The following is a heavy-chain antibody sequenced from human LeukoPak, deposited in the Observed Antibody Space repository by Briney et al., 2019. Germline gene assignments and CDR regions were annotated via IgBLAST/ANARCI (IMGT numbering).Heavy chain of an antibody. Sequence: SETLSLTCTVSGGSISSYYWSWIRQPAGKGLEWIGRIYTSGSTNYDPSLKSRVTMSVDTSKNQFSLKLSSVTAADTAVYYCARDRSTIFGVVIIPDYGMGIWGQGTTVTVSS. CDR1: GGSISSYY. CDR2: IYTSGST. V-gene: IGHV4-4*07. CDR3: ARDRSTIFGVVIIPDYGMGI. J-gene: IGHJ6*02. D-gene: IGHD3-3*01.